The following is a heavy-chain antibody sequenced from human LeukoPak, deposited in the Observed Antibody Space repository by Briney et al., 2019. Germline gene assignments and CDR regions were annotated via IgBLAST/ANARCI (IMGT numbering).Heavy chain of an antibody. CDR1: GGSISSGDYY. D-gene: IGHD1-14*01. CDR3: ARHFDHPTAYFDS. Sequence: SEALSLTCTVTGGSISSGDYYSSWIRQPPGKGLEWIASIYSGGMTFYNPSLKSRLTISADTSRNHFSLRLTSVTAADTALYFCARHFDHPTAYFDSWGQGSLVSVSS. J-gene: IGHJ4*02. CDR2: IYSGGMT. V-gene: IGHV4-39*01.